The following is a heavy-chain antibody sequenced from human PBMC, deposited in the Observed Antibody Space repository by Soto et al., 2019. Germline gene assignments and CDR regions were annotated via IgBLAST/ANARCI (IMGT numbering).Heavy chain of an antibody. CDR1: GGSFSGYY. D-gene: IGHD6-19*01. J-gene: IGHJ4*02. V-gene: IGHV4-34*01. CDR2: IGHSGSA. CDR3: ARHLKAVAAAMAY. Sequence: TSETLSLTCAVYGGSFSGYYWTWIRQPPGKGLEWVGEIGHSGSATYSPSLKSRVTISVDTSKNEFSLRLRSVTAADTSVYYCARHLKAVAAAMAYWGQGIPVTVSS.